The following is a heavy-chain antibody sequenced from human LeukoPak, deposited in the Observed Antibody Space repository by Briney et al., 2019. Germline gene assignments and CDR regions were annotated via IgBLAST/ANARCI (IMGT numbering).Heavy chain of an antibody. J-gene: IGHJ4*02. D-gene: IGHD2-21*01. CDR1: GFTFSSYG. Sequence: PGGSLRLSCAASGFTFSSYGMHWVRQAPGKGLEWVAFIRYDGSNKYYADSVKGRFTISRDNSKNTLYLPMNSLRAEATAVYHCARDLTGTCRGDCPPDYWGQGTLVTVSS. CDR3: ARDLTGTCRGDCPPDY. CDR2: IRYDGSNK. V-gene: IGHV3-30*02.